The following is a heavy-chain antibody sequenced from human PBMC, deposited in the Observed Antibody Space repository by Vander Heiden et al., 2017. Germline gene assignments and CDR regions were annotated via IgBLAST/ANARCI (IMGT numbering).Heavy chain of an antibody. CDR1: GFTFSAHG. V-gene: IGHV3-33*01. CDR3: ARDRHSWLDY. CDR2: IWYEGINK. D-gene: IGHD1-26*01. Sequence: QPGRSLRTPCEASGFTFSAHGMHWVRQAPGKGLECVAVIWYEGINKDYADSVKGRFTISRDNSKNTVYLQMNSLRVEDTAVYYCARDRHSWLDYWGQGTLVTVSS. J-gene: IGHJ4*02.